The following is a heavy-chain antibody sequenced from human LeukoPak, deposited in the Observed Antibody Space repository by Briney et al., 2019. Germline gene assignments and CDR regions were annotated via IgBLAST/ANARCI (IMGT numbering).Heavy chain of an antibody. CDR1: GFTFRSHA. CDR2: ISGSGGST. Sequence: PGGSLRLSCAASGFTFRSHAMSWVRQAPGKGLEWVSAISGSGGSTYYADSVKGRFTISRDNSKNTLYLQMNSLRAEDTALYYCARESYYYDSSGPDGAFDIWGQGTMVTVSS. J-gene: IGHJ3*02. D-gene: IGHD3-22*01. CDR3: ARESYYYDSSGPDGAFDI. V-gene: IGHV3-23*01.